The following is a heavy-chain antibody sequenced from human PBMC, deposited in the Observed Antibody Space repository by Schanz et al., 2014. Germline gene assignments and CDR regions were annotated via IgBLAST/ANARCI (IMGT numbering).Heavy chain of an antibody. CDR1: GFTFSSYW. D-gene: IGHD3-22*01. Sequence: EVQLVESGGGLVQPWGSLRLSCAASGFTFSSYWMSWVRQAPGKGLEWVSSVTSRNYMYYADSVTGRFTLSRDSAKNLVFLQMNSLRVEDTAVYYCARNYYDSSGYYHGMDVWGQGTTVTVSS. CDR3: ARNYYDSSGYYHGMDV. V-gene: IGHV3-21*01. CDR2: VTSRNYM. J-gene: IGHJ6*02.